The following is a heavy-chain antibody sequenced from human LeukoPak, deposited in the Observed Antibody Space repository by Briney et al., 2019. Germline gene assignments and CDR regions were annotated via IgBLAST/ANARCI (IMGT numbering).Heavy chain of an antibody. J-gene: IGHJ3*02. CDR3: ARGLMVVKGAFDI. D-gene: IGHD4/OR15-4a*01. CDR2: INHSGST. Sequence: PSETLSLTCAVYGGSFSGYYWSWIRQPPGKGLEWIGEINHSGSTNYNPSLKSRVTISVDTSENQFSLKLSSVTAADTAVYYCARGLMVVKGAFDIWGQGTMVTVSS. CDR1: GGSFSGYY. V-gene: IGHV4-34*01.